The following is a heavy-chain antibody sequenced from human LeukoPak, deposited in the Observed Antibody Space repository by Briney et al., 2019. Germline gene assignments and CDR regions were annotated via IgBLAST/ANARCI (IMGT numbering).Heavy chain of an antibody. D-gene: IGHD2-2*01. CDR2: ISSSSSYI. CDR1: GFTFSSYS. V-gene: IGHV3-21*01. CDR3: ARVEGFYCTGTSCPLDY. J-gene: IGHJ4*02. Sequence: GGSLRLSCAASGFTFSSYSMNWVRQAPGKGLEWVSSISSSSSYIYYADSVKGRFTISRDNAKNSLYLQMNSLRAEDTAVYYCARVEGFYCTGTSCPLDYWGQGTLVTVSS.